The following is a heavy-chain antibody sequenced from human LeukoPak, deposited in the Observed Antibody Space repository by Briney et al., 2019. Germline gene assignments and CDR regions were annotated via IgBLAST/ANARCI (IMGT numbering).Heavy chain of an antibody. J-gene: IGHJ5*02. CDR1: GGSFSGYY. CDR2: FNHSGST. CDR3: ARAVTIFGVVKRRWFDP. D-gene: IGHD3-3*01. V-gene: IGHV4-34*01. Sequence: SETLSLTCAVYGGSFSGYYWSWIRQPPGKGLEWIGDFNHSGSTNYNPSLKSRVTISVDTSKNQFSLKLSSVTAADTAVYYCARAVTIFGVVKRRWFDPWGQGTLVTVSS.